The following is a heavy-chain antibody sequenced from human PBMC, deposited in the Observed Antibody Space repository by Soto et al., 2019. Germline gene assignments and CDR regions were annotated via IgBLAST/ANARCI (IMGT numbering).Heavy chain of an antibody. CDR3: ARPIRRDGYNGAY. V-gene: IGHV3-33*01. Sequence: GGSLRLSCAASGFTFSSYGMHWVRQAPGKGLEWVAVIWYDGSNKYYADSVKGRFTISRDNSKNTLYLQMNSLRAEDTAVYYCARPIRRDGYNGAYWGQGTLVTVSS. J-gene: IGHJ4*02. CDR2: IWYDGSNK. CDR1: GFTFSSYG. D-gene: IGHD5-12*01.